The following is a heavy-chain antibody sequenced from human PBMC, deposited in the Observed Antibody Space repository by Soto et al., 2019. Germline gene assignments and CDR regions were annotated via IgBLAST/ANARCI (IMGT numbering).Heavy chain of an antibody. D-gene: IGHD4-17*01. J-gene: IGHJ4*02. V-gene: IGHV4-30-2*01. CDR3: ARGGLTTVTTGDFDY. CDR1: GGSISSGGYS. Sequence: SETLSLTCAVSGGSISSGGYSWSWIRQPPGKGLEWIGYIYHSGSTYYNPSLKSRVTISVDRSKNQFSLKLSSVTAADTAVYYCARGGLTTVTTGDFDYWGQGTRVTVSS. CDR2: IYHSGST.